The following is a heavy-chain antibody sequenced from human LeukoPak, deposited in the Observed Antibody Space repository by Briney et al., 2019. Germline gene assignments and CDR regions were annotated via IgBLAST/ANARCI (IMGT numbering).Heavy chain of an antibody. CDR2: ISGSGGST. CDR3: ATDGTVTPFDY. J-gene: IGHJ4*02. V-gene: IGHV3-23*01. CDR1: GFTFSSYG. Sequence: GGSLGLSCAASGFTFSSYGMSWVRQAPGKGLEWVSAISGSGGSTYYADSVKGRFTISRDNSKNTLYLQMNSLRAEDTAIYYCATDGTVTPFDYWGQGTRVTVSS. D-gene: IGHD4-17*01.